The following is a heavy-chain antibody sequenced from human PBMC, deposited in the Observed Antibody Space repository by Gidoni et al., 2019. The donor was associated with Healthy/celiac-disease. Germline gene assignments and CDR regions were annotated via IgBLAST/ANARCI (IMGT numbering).Heavy chain of an antibody. Sequence: QVQLVQSGAEVKKPGASVKVSCKASGYTFTGYYMHWVRQAPGQGLEWMGWINPNSGGTNYAQKFQGRVTMTRDTSSSTAYMELSRLRSDDTAVYYCARIGGRTLTGYWYYGMDVWGQGTTVTVSS. CDR1: GYTFTGYY. J-gene: IGHJ6*02. CDR2: INPNSGGT. CDR3: ARIGGRTLTGYWYYGMDV. D-gene: IGHD3-9*01. V-gene: IGHV1-2*02.